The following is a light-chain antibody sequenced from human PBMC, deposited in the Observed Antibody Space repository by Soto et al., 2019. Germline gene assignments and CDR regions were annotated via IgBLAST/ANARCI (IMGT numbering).Light chain of an antibody. Sequence: EILLTQSPGTLSLSPGDRATLSCRASQTLTNTFLAWYQQKPGQTPRLLIYGASTRATDIPDRFSGSGSGTDFTLTISRLEPEDFAVSFCQQYGRLPLSFGGGTKVEIK. V-gene: IGKV3-20*01. J-gene: IGKJ4*01. CDR2: GAS. CDR1: QTLTNTF. CDR3: QQYGRLPLS.